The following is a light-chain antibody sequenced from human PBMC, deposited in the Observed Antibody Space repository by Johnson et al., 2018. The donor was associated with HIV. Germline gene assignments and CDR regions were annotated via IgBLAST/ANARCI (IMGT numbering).Light chain of an antibody. Sequence: QSVLTQPPSVSAAPGQKVTISCYGSSSNIGNNYVSWYQQLPGTAPRLLIYENSNRPSGIPDRFSGSKSGTSATLGITGLQTGDETDYYCGSWDSSLSAGGVFGSGTKVTVL. CDR2: ENS. J-gene: IGLJ1*01. CDR3: GSWDSSLSAGGV. CDR1: SSNIGNNY. V-gene: IGLV1-51*02.